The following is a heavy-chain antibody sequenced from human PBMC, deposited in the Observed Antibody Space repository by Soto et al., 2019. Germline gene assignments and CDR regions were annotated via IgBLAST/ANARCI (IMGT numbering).Heavy chain of an antibody. D-gene: IGHD2-21*02. CDR3: AHSRCGGDCLQSYSSHYYYGMDV. CDR1: GFSLSTSGVG. Sequence: QITLKESGPTLVKPTQTLTLTCTFSGFSLSTSGVGVGWIRQPPGKALEWLALIYWDDDTRYSPSLRSRLTITKDTSKNQVVLTMTNMDPMDTATYYCAHSRCGGDCLQSYSSHYYYGMDVWGQGTTVTVSS. J-gene: IGHJ6*02. V-gene: IGHV2-5*02. CDR2: IYWDDDT.